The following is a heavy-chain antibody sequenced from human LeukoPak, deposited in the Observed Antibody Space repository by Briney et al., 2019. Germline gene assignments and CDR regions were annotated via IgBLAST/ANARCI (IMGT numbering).Heavy chain of an antibody. CDR1: GFTFSSHW. V-gene: IGHV3-7*01. CDR3: ARGPTMKMDV. CDR2: IKKDGSEK. Sequence: GGSLRLSCAASGFTFSSHWMSWVRQAPGKGLEWVANIKKDGSEKYYVDAVKGRFTISRDNAKTSLYLQMNSLRAEDTAVYYCARGPTMKMDVWGKGTTVTVSS. D-gene: IGHD3-22*01. J-gene: IGHJ6*04.